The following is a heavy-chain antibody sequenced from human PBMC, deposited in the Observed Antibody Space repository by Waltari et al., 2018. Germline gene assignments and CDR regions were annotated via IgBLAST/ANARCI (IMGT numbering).Heavy chain of an antibody. CDR2: ISYDGSKK. D-gene: IGHD3-3*01. CDR3: AKDGFLEYLYSVFDS. Sequence: QVQLVESGGGVVQPGRSLSLSCSASGFPFRRFCIHWVRQAPGKGLESVAVISYDGSKKYYADSVKGRFTISRDNSNDTLYLQMNTLRPEDTAVYYCAKDGFLEYLYSVFDSWGQGTLVSVSS. J-gene: IGHJ4*02. CDR1: GFPFRRFC. V-gene: IGHV3-30*18.